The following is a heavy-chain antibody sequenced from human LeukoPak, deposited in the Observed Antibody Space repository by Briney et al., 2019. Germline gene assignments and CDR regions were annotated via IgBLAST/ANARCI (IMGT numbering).Heavy chain of an antibody. D-gene: IGHD6-13*01. CDR2: ISSSSSYI. J-gene: IGHJ4*02. CDR3: AKPDSSSWYCFDY. V-gene: IGHV3-21*04. Sequence: PGGSLRLSCAASGFTFSSYSMNWVRQAPGKGLEWVSSISSSSSYIYYADSVKGRFTISRDNAKNSLYLQMNSLRAEDTAVYYCAKPDSSSWYCFDYWGQGTLVTVSS. CDR1: GFTFSSYS.